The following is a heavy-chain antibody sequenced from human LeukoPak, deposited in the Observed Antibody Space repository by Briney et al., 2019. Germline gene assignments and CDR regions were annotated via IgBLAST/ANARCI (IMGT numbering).Heavy chain of an antibody. CDR2: ISSSSSYI. J-gene: IGHJ4*02. CDR3: ARDGAVTNGRYFDY. V-gene: IGHV3-21*01. D-gene: IGHD4-17*01. Sequence: GGSLRLSCAASGFTFSSDAMSWVRQAPGKGLEWVSSISSSSSYIYYGDSVKGRFTISRDNAKNSLYLQMNSLRAEDTAVYYCARDGAVTNGRYFDYWGQGTLVTVSS. CDR1: GFTFSSDA.